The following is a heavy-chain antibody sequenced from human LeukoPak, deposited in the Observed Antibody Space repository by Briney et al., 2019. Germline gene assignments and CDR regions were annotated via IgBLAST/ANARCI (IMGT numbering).Heavy chain of an antibody. CDR2: ISGSGSGGST. CDR3: ARAGSIRFDY. D-gene: IGHD1-26*01. V-gene: IGHV3-23*01. CDR1: GFTFSSYA. J-gene: IGHJ4*02. Sequence: GTLRLSCAASGFTFSSYAMSWVRQAPGKGLEWVSGISGSGSGGSTYYADSVKGRFTISRDNSKNTLYLQMISLRAEDTAVYYCARAGSIRFDYWGQGTLVTVSS.